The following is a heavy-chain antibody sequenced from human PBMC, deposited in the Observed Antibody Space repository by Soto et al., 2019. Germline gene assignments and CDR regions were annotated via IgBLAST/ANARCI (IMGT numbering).Heavy chain of an antibody. CDR1: GFTFSSYA. J-gene: IGHJ2*01. V-gene: IGHV3-23*01. D-gene: IGHD4-17*01. CDR2: ISGSGGRT. CDR3: AKAHGDYALWYFDL. Sequence: EVQVLESGGGLVQPGGSLRLSCAASGFTFSSYAMSWVRQVPGKGLEWVSYISGSGGRTHSTDSVKGRLNISRDNSKNPLYLQMNSLRAEDTAIYYCAKAHGDYALWYFDLWGRGTLVTVSS.